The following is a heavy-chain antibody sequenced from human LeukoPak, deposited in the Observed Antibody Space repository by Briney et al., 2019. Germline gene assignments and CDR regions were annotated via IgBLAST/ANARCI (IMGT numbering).Heavy chain of an antibody. CDR2: MNPNSGNT. CDR1: GYTFTGHY. J-gene: IGHJ6*03. D-gene: IGHD3-10*01. Sequence: GASVKVSCKASGYTFTGHYMHWVRQATGQGPEWMGWMNPNSGNTGYAQKFQGRVTMTRNTSISTAYMELSSLRSEDTAVYYCARGCKLLWFGEFLDDYYYMDVWGKGTTVTISS. V-gene: IGHV1-8*02. CDR3: ARGCKLLWFGEFLDDYYYMDV.